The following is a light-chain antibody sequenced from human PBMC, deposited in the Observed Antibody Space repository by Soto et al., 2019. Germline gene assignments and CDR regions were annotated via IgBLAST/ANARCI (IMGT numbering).Light chain of an antibody. V-gene: IGLV1-40*01. CDR3: QSYDSSLSVEYV. CDR1: SSNNGAGYA. J-gene: IGLJ1*01. CDR2: GNI. Sequence: QSVVRQPPPVSGAPGPRVNISCTGGSSNNGAGYAVHWYQQVPGTAPKLLIYGNINRPSGVPDRFSGSKSGTSASLVITGLQAEDEADYYCQSYDSSLSVEYVFGTGTKVTVL.